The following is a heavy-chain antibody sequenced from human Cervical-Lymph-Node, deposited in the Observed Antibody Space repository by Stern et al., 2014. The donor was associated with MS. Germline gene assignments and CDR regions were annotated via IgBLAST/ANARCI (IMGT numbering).Heavy chain of an antibody. V-gene: IGHV5-51*01. J-gene: IGHJ4*02. CDR1: GYSFTSYW. CDR2: IYPGDSDT. Sequence: VQLVESGAEVKKPGESLKISCKGSGYSFTSYWIGWVRQMPGKGLEWMGIIYPGDSDTRYSPSFQGQVTISADKSISTAYLQWSSLKASDTAMYYCARLQAYCGGDCYSSGLDYWGQGTLVTVSS. CDR3: ARLQAYCGGDCYSSGLDY. D-gene: IGHD2-21*02.